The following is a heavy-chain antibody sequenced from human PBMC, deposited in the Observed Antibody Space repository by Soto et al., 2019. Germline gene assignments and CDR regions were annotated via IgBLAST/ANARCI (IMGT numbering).Heavy chain of an antibody. CDR1: GYIFTTYG. Sequence: QVHLVQSGAEVKKPGASVKVSCKGSGYIFTTYGITWVRQAPGQGLEWMGWISAHNGNTNYAQKLQGRGTVTRDTSTSTAYMELRNLRSDDTAVYYCARGRYGDYWGQGALVNVSS. CDR3: ARGRYGDY. D-gene: IGHD1-1*01. J-gene: IGHJ4*02. V-gene: IGHV1-18*01. CDR2: ISAHNGNT.